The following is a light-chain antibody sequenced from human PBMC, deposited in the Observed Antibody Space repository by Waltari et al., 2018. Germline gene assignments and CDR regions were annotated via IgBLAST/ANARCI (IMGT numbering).Light chain of an antibody. CDR1: QVILGY. CDR3: QQLKSYPIT. Sequence: TQLTQSPSSLSASVGDRVTITCRASQVILGYLAWYQQRPGKAPKFLLYATSTLRSGVPSRFSGSGSGTDFTLTISDLQPEDFATYYCQQLKSYPITFGQGTRLEFK. CDR2: ATS. J-gene: IGKJ5*01. V-gene: IGKV1-9*01.